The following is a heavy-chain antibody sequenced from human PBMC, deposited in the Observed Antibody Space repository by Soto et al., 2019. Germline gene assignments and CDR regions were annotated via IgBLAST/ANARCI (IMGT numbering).Heavy chain of an antibody. CDR3: ARVAADDSHYYYYYMDV. D-gene: IGHD6-13*01. V-gene: IGHV4-59*01. CDR1: GGSISSYY. CDR2: IYYSGST. J-gene: IGHJ6*03. Sequence: SETLSLTCTVSGGSISSYYWSWIRQPPGKGLEWIGYIYYSGSTNYNPSLKSRVTISVGTSKNQFSLKLSSVTAADTAVYYCARVAADDSHYYYYYMDVWGKGTTVTVSS.